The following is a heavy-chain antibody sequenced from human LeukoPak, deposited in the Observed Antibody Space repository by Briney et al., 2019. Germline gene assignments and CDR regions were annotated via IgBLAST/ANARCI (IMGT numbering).Heavy chain of an antibody. Sequence: PGGSLRLPCAASGFTFSSYGMHWVRQAPGKGLEWVAVIWYDGSNKYYADSVKGRFTISRDNSKNTLYLQMNSLRAEDTAVYYCARDPSDYGDYIEGFDYWGQGTLVTVSS. D-gene: IGHD4-17*01. J-gene: IGHJ4*02. CDR2: IWYDGSNK. V-gene: IGHV3-33*01. CDR3: ARDPSDYGDYIEGFDY. CDR1: GFTFSSYG.